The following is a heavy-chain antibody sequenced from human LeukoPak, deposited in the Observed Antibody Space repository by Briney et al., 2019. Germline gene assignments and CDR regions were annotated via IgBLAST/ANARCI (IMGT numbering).Heavy chain of an antibody. CDR1: GGTFSSYA. D-gene: IGHD1-7*01. Sequence: ASVKFSCKASGGTFSSYAISCVRQAPGHGLEWMGRIIPIFGIANYAQKFQGRVTITPDKSTSTAYMELSSLRSEDTAVYYCARDKLELNNWFDPWGQGTLVTASS. CDR3: ARDKLELNNWFDP. V-gene: IGHV1-69*04. CDR2: IIPIFGIA. J-gene: IGHJ5*02.